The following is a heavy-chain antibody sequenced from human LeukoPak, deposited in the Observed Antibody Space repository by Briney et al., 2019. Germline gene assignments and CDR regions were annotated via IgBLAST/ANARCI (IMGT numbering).Heavy chain of an antibody. CDR2: ISRSGDST. J-gene: IGHJ4*02. Sequence: GGSLRLSCAASGFTFSNYWMHWVRQAPGKGLVWVSRISRSGDSTYYADAVKGRFTISRDNSKNTLYLQMNSLRAEDTAVYFCAGPSSGYFDTWGQGTLVTVSS. V-gene: IGHV3-23*01. D-gene: IGHD3-22*01. CDR3: AGPSSGYFDT. CDR1: GFTFSNYW.